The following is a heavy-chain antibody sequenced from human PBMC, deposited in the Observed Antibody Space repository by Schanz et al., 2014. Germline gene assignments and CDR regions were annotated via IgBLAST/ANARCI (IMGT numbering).Heavy chain of an antibody. CDR3: ARGTMPGTFDI. J-gene: IGHJ3*02. Sequence: QVQLVHSGAEVKKPGSSMKVSCKASGGTFNSYTINWVRQAPGQGLEWMGRIIPILDVGNYAQQFQGRVTFTADKSTSTAYMELSSLRYEDTALYYCARGTMPGTFDIWGQGTMVTVSS. CDR2: IIPILDVG. CDR1: GGTFNSYT. V-gene: IGHV1-69*02. D-gene: IGHD2-2*01.